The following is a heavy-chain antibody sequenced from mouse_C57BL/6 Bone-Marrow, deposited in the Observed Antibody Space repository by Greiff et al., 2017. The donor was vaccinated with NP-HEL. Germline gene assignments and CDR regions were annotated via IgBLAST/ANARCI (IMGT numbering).Heavy chain of an antibody. Sequence: VKQRPGQGLEWIGRIHPSDSDTNYNQKFKGKATLTVDKSSSTAYMQLSSLTSEDSAVYYCAIWDYSNSYAMDYWGQGTSVTVSS. J-gene: IGHJ4*01. D-gene: IGHD2-5*01. V-gene: IGHV1-74*01. CDR3: AIWDYSNSYAMDY. CDR2: IHPSDSDT.